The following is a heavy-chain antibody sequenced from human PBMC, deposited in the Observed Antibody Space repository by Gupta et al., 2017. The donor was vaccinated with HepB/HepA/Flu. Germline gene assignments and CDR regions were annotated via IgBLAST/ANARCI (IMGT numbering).Heavy chain of an antibody. CDR1: GGSFSGYY. J-gene: IGHJ5*02. CDR3: ARRVGLLNYATRGWFDP. V-gene: IGHV4-34*01. CDR2: INHSGST. Sequence: QVQLQQWGAGLLKPSETLSLTCAVYGGSFSGYYWSWIRPPPGKGLEWIGEINHSGSTNYNPSLKSRVTISVDTSKNQFSLKLSSVTAADTAVYYCARRVGLLNYATRGWFDPWGQGTLVTVSS. D-gene: IGHD4-11*01.